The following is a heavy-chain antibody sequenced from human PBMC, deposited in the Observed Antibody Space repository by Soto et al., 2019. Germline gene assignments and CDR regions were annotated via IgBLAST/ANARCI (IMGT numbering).Heavy chain of an antibody. D-gene: IGHD2-2*01. V-gene: IGHV4-31*03. Sequence: QVQLQESGPGLVKPSQTLSLTCTVSGGSISSGGYYWSWIRQHPGKGLEWIGYIYYSGSTYYNPSLNRRVTISVHTSKHQFPLKLSSVTAADTAVYYCARVNIVVVPAATYYFDYWGQGTLVTVSS. CDR2: IYYSGST. CDR1: GGSISSGGYY. J-gene: IGHJ4*02. CDR3: ARVNIVVVPAATYYFDY.